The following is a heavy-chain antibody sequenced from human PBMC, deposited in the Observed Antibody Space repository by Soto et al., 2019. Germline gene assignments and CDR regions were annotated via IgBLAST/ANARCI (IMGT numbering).Heavy chain of an antibody. CDR3: ARDIACSSSSCQGDNFDI. J-gene: IGHJ3*02. CDR2: IYSGGGT. CDR1: GFSVTNNY. D-gene: IGHD2-2*01. V-gene: IGHV3-53*01. Sequence: QLVASGGGLIQPGESLTLSCEASGFSVTNNYMYWVRQATGKGLEWVSLIYSGGGTHYADFVNGRFIISRDNSKNTLHLQMDKLRAEDTAIYYCARDIACSSSSCQGDNFDIWGRGTLVTVSP.